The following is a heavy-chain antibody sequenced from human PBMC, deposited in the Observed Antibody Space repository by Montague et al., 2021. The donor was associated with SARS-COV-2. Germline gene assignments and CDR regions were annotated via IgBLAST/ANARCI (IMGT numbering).Heavy chain of an antibody. J-gene: IGHJ5*02. CDR2: IYYSGST. V-gene: IGHV4-39*01. CDR3: ARLGFVELWLNLGWFDP. CDR1: GGSISSNSYY. D-gene: IGHD3-16*02. Sequence: SETLSLTCTVSGGSISSNSYYWAWIRQPPGKGLEWIGSIYYSGSTYYNPPLKSRVTMPVDTSKNQFSLELRSVTAADTAVYYCARLGFVELWLNLGWFDPWGQGTLVTVSS.